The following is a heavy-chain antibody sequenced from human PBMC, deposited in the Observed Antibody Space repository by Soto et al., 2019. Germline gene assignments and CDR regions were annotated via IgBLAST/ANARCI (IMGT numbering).Heavy chain of an antibody. CDR2: ISYDGSNK. CDR3: ARDGAVASYYYYYGMDV. Sequence: QVQLVESGGGVVQPGRSLRLSCAASGFTFSSYAMHWVRQAPGKGLEWVAVISYDGSNKYYADSVKGRFTISRDNSKNXXYLQMNSLRAEDTAVYYCARDGAVASYYYYYGMDVWGQGTTVTVSS. D-gene: IGHD6-19*01. CDR1: GFTFSSYA. V-gene: IGHV3-30-3*01. J-gene: IGHJ6*02.